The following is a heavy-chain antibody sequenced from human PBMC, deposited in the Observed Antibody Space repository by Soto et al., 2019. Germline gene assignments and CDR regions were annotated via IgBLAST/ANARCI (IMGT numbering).Heavy chain of an antibody. D-gene: IGHD4-4*01. J-gene: IGHJ4*02. CDR3: ARIDGSNSMAPDY. Sequence: PSETLSLTCTVSGASISSGDSYWSWIRQPPGKALEWIGYIYYSGTTYYNPSLKSRVTISVDTSKNQFSLRLSSVTAADTAVYYCARIDGSNSMAPDYWGQGTLVTVS. CDR1: GASISSGDSY. CDR2: IYYSGTT. V-gene: IGHV4-30-4*01.